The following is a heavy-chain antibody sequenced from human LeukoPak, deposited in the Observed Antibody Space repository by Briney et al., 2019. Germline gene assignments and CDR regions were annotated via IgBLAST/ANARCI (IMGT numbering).Heavy chain of an antibody. Sequence: PSETLSLTCTVSGGSISSYYWSWIRQPAGKGLEWIGRIYTSGSTNYNPSLKSRVTMSVDTSKNQFSLKLSSVTAADTAVYYCAREEIKWELLSWHFDYWGQGTLVTVSS. CDR2: IYTSGST. D-gene: IGHD1-26*01. V-gene: IGHV4-4*07. CDR1: GGSISSYY. CDR3: AREEIKWELLSWHFDY. J-gene: IGHJ4*02.